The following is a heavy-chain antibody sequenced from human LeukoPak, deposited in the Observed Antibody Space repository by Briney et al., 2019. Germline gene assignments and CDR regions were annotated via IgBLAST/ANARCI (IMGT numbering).Heavy chain of an antibody. CDR1: GFTFSSYG. J-gene: IGHJ6*02. CDR3: ARDEVWSVVGYYYYYYGMDV. CDR2: ISYDGSNK. D-gene: IGHD1-26*01. V-gene: IGHV3-30*03. Sequence: QTGRSLRLSCAASGFTFSSYGMHWVRQAPGKGLEWVAVISYDGSNKYYADSVKGRFTISRDNSKSTLYLQMNSLRAEDTAVYYCARDEVWSVVGYYYYYYGMDVWGQGTTVTVSS.